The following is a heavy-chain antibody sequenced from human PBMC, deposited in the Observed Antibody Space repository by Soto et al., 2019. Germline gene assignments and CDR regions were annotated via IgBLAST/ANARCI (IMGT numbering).Heavy chain of an antibody. D-gene: IGHD7-27*01. J-gene: IGHJ4*02. V-gene: IGHV5-51*01. Sequence: PGESLKISCKGSGYSFSTYWIGWVRQMPGKGLEWMGSIYPGDSDARYSPSFQGQVTISVDTSITTAYLQLNSLKASGTAIYYCARRRNWEFSFWGQGTLVTVSS. CDR1: GYSFSTYW. CDR3: ARRRNWEFSF. CDR2: IYPGDSDA.